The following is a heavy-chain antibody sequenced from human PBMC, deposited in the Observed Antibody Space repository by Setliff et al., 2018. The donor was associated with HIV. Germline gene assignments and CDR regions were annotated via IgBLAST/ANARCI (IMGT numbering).Heavy chain of an antibody. CDR1: GGSFSGYY. CDR2: IIHSGST. V-gene: IGHV4-34*12. Sequence: SETLSLTCAVYGGSFSGYYWSWIRQPPGKGLEWIGEIIHSGSTNYNPSLKGRFTISRDNAKNSLFLQVNSLRAEDTAVYYCARAVATSDYWGQGTLVTVSS. J-gene: IGHJ4*02. D-gene: IGHD5-12*01. CDR3: ARAVATSDY.